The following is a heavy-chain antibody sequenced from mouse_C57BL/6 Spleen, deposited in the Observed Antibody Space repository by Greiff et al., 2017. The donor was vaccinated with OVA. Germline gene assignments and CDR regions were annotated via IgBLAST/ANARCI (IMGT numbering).Heavy chain of an antibody. J-gene: IGHJ1*03. CDR2: IRNKAIGYTT. CDR3: ASLYDGYWYFGV. D-gene: IGHD2-3*01. Sequence: EVQRVESGGGLVQPGGSLSLSCAASGFTFTDYYMSWVRQPPGKALEWLGFIRNKAIGYTTEYSASVKGRFTISRDNSQSILYLQMNALRAEESATYYCASLYDGYWYFGVWGTGTTVTVSS. CDR1: GFTFTDYY. V-gene: IGHV7-3*01.